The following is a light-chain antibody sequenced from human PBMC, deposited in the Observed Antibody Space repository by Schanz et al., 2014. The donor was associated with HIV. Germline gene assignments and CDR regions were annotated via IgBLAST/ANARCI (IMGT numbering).Light chain of an antibody. Sequence: DMQMTQSPSSLSASVGARVTITCRASQSISTYLNWYQQKPGKAPKLLIFAASGLQSGVPSRFSGSGSGTEFTLTISSLQPDDFATYFCLHYNDFASTFGQGTKLEIK. CDR3: LHYNDFAST. CDR1: QSISTY. J-gene: IGKJ2*01. V-gene: IGKV1-39*01. CDR2: AAS.